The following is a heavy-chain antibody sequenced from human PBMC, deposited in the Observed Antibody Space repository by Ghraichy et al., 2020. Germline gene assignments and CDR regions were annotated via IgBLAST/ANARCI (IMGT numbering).Heavy chain of an antibody. CDR3: ARGGFFSYAFVV. J-gene: IGHJ3*01. CDR2: MYLSGST. D-gene: IGHD2/OR15-2a*01. V-gene: IGHV4-30-2*01. CDR1: GDSISSGPYS. Sequence: LSLTCTVSGDSISSGPYSWSWIRQPPGKGLEWIGYMYLSGSTYYNLSLKSRVTISIDRSKHQFSLKMSSVTAADTAVYYCARGGFFSYAFVVWGQGTMVTVPS.